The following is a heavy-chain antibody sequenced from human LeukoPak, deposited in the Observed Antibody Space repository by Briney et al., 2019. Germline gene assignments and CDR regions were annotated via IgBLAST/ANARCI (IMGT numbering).Heavy chain of an antibody. CDR2: IYHSGRT. Sequence: SETLSLTCTVSGYSISSGYYWGWIRQPPGKGLEWIGSIYHSGRTYYNPSLKSRVTISVDTSKNQFSLKLSSVTAADTAVYYCARAGVRVAFDIWGQGTMVTVSS. CDR3: ARAGVRVAFDI. CDR1: GYSISSGYY. J-gene: IGHJ3*02. D-gene: IGHD3-22*01. V-gene: IGHV4-38-2*02.